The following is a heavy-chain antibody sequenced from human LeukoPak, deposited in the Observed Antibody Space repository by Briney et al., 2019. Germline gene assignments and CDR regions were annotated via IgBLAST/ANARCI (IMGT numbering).Heavy chain of an antibody. D-gene: IGHD3-10*01. CDR3: AREGSVWFGEFKDY. CDR1: GGSISSGSYY. V-gene: IGHV4-61*02. J-gene: IGHJ4*02. CDR2: IYTSGST. Sequence: SETLSLTRTVSGGSISSGSYYWSWIRQPAGKGLEWIGRIYTSGSTNYNPSLKSRVTISVDTSKNQFSLKLSSVTAADTAVYYCAREGSVWFGEFKDYWGQGTLVTVSS.